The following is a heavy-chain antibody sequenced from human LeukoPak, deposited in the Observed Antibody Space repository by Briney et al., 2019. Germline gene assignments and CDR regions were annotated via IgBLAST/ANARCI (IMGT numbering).Heavy chain of an antibody. CDR1: GFTFSSYG. CDR2: ISYDGSNK. CDR3: AKMGAAAGHDY. Sequence: GGSLRLSCAASGFTFSSYGMHWVRQAPGKGLEWVAVISYDGSNKYYADSVKGRFTISRDNSKNTLYLQMNSLRAEDTAVYYCAKMGAAAGHDYWGQGTLVTVSS. V-gene: IGHV3-30*18. J-gene: IGHJ4*02. D-gene: IGHD6-13*01.